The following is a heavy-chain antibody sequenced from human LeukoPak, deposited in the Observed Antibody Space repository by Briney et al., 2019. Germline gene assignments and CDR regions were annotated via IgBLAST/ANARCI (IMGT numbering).Heavy chain of an antibody. Sequence: SETLSLTCAVYGGSFSGYYRSWIRQPPGKGLEWIGEINHSGSTNYNPSLKSRVTISVDTSKNQFSLKLSSVTAADTAVYYCARGVLDYWGQGSLVTVSS. CDR3: ARGVLDY. CDR1: GGSFSGYY. V-gene: IGHV4-34*01. CDR2: INHSGST. D-gene: IGHD4/OR15-4a*01. J-gene: IGHJ4*02.